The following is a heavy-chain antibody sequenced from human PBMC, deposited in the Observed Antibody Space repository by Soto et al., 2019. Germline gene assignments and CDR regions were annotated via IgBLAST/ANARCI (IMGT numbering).Heavy chain of an antibody. CDR2: TFYRSMWYS. CDR1: GDSVSSTSSI. Sequence: SQTLSLTCDISGDSVSSTSSIWNWFRQSPSRGLEWLGKTFYRSMWYSEYAVSVNSRITITPDTSKNQFSLHLNSVTPEDTAVYYCARRSPRAAANTGAFDIWGQGTVVTVSS. V-gene: IGHV6-1*01. CDR3: ARRSPRAAANTGAFDI. D-gene: IGHD6-13*01. J-gene: IGHJ3*02.